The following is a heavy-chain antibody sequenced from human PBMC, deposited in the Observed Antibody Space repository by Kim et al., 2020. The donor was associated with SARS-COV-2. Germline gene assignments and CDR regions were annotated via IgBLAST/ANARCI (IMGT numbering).Heavy chain of an antibody. D-gene: IGHD1-26*01. CDR3: ARDVGATPWYYYGMDV. CDR2: IYYSGST. V-gene: IGHV4-31*03. CDR1: GGSISSGGYY. J-gene: IGHJ6*02. Sequence: SETLSLTCTVSGGSISSGGYYWSWIRQHPGKGLEWIGYIYYSGSTYYNPSLKSRVTISVDTSKNQFSLKLSSVTAADTAVYYCARDVGATPWYYYGMDVWGQGTTVTVSS.